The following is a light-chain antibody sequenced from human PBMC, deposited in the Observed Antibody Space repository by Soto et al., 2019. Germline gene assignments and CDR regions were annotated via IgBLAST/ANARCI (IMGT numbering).Light chain of an antibody. V-gene: IGKV3-20*01. Sequence: EIVLTQYPCTLSLSPGQRATLSCRASQNVSSNYVSCHQQQPDQAPLLLIYAASSSATVIAGFSSSSSSGAYITLTISMLDPDVLAVYYCQQYSSSRTFGQGTKVDIK. CDR3: QQYSSSRT. J-gene: IGKJ1*01. CDR1: QNVSSNY. CDR2: AAS.